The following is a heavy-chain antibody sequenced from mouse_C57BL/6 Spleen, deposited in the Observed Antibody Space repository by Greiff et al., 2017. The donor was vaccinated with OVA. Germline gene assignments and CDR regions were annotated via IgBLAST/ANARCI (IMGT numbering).Heavy chain of an antibody. CDR2: INPNYGTT. J-gene: IGHJ1*03. CDR1: GYSFTDYN. D-gene: IGHD1-1*01. CDR3: ASPFYYGSSYGYFDV. V-gene: IGHV1-39*01. Sequence: VKLQQSGPELVKPGASVKISCKASGYSFTDYNMNWVKQSNGKSLEWIGVINPNYGTTSYNQKFKGKATLTVDKSSSSAYMQLISLTSVDSAVYYCASPFYYGSSYGYFDVWGTGTTVTVSS.